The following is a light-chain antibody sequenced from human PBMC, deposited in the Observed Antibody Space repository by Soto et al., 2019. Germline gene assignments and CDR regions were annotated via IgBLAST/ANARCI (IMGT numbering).Light chain of an antibody. CDR2: EVS. V-gene: IGLV2-14*01. CDR3: SSYTSSSTYV. J-gene: IGLJ1*01. CDR1: SSDVGGYNY. Sequence: QSVLTQPASVSGSPGQSITISCTGTSSDVGGYNYVSWYQQHPGKAPKLMIYEVSNRPSGVSNRFSGSKAGHTASLTISGLQAEYEADYYCSSYTSSSTYVFGTGTKVTVL.